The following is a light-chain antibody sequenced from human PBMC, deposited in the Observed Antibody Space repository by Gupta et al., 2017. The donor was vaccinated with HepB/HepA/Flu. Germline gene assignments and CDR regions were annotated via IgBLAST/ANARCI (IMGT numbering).Light chain of an antibody. V-gene: IGKV1-8*01. J-gene: IGKJ1*01. CDR2: AAS. CDR3: QQYYSYPQST. Sequence: AIRMTQSPSSFSASTGDRVTITCRASQGISSYLAWYQQKPGKAPKLLIYAASTLQSGVPSRFSGSGSGTDFTLTISCLQSEDFATYYCQQYYSYPQSTFGPGTKVEIK. CDR1: QGISSY.